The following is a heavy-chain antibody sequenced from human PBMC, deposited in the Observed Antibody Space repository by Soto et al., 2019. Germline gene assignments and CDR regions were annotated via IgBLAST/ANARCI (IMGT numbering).Heavy chain of an antibody. Sequence: SSETLSLTCTVSGGSISSYYWSWIRQPPGKGLEWIVYIYYSGSTNYNPSLKSRVTISVDTSKNQFSLKLSSVTAADTAVYYCARDPGGYSYGPLYYFDYWGQGTLVTVSS. D-gene: IGHD5-18*01. CDR1: GGSISSYY. CDR3: ARDPGGYSYGPLYYFDY. J-gene: IGHJ4*02. V-gene: IGHV4-59*01. CDR2: IYYSGST.